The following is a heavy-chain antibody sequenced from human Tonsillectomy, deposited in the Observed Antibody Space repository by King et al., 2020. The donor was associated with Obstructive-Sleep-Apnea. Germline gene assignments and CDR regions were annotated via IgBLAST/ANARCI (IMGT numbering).Heavy chain of an antibody. CDR2: ISYDGSNK. J-gene: IGHJ6*02. CDR1: GFTFSSYA. CDR3: ARDWYYYGSGGLYYYGMDV. Sequence: VQLVESGGGVVQPGRSLTLSCAASGFTFSSYAMHWVRQAPGKGLEWVAVISYDGSNKYYADSVKGRFTRSRDNSKNTLYLQMNSLRAEDTALYYCARDWYYYGSGGLYYYGMDVWATGPRPPSP. D-gene: IGHD3-10*01. V-gene: IGHV3-30-3*01.